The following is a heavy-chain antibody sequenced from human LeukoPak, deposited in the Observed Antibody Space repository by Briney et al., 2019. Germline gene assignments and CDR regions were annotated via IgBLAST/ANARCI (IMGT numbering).Heavy chain of an antibody. D-gene: IGHD3-22*01. J-gene: IGHJ4*02. CDR1: GFTFSSNY. V-gene: IGHV3-53*01. Sequence: GGSLRLSCAASGFTFSSNYMSWVRQAPGKGLEWVSVIYSGGSTYYSDSVKGRFTISRDNSKNTLYLQMNSLRAEDTAVYYCAREGYDSSGYFFDYWGQGTLVTVSS. CDR2: IYSGGST. CDR3: AREGYDSSGYFFDY.